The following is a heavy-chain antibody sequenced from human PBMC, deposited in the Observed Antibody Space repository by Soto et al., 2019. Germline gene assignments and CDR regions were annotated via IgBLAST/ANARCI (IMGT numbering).Heavy chain of an antibody. V-gene: IGHV3-7*01. D-gene: IGHD2-15*01. CDR2: IKQDGSEI. CDR3: ARDPVCSGGSCYDY. CDR1: GFTFSRYW. J-gene: IGHJ4*02. Sequence: SLRLSCAASGFTFSRYWMTWVRQAPGKGLEWVANIKQDGSEIYYVGSVKGRFTISRDNAENSLYLQMNSLRAEDTAVYYCARDPVCSGGSCYDYWGQGTLVTVSS.